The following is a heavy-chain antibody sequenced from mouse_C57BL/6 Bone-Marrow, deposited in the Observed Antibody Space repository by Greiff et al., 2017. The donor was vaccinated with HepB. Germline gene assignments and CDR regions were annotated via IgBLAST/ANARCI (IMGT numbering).Heavy chain of an antibody. V-gene: IGHV1-52*01. D-gene: IGHD4-1*01. J-gene: IGHJ2*01. CDR3: ASGRTGNDFDY. CDR1: GYTFTSYW. Sequence: QVQLQQPGAELVRPGSSVKLSCKASGYTFTSYWMHWVKQRPIQGLEWIGNIDPSDSETHYNQKFKDKATLTVDKSSSTAYMQLSSLTSEDSAVYYCASGRTGNDFDYWGQGTTLTVSS. CDR2: IDPSDSET.